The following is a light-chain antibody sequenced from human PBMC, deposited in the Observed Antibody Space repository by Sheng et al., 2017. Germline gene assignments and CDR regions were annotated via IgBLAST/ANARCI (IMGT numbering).Light chain of an antibody. CDR2: AAS. J-gene: IGKJ4*01. CDR3: QQYDTLIT. CDR1: QDINTY. V-gene: IGKV1-33*01. Sequence: DIQMTQSPSSLSASVGDRVTITCQASQDINTYLNWYQQKPGKAPNLLIHAASSLEMGVPSRFSGSGSGTHFTFTISSLQPEDIATYYCQQYDTLITFGGGTRV.